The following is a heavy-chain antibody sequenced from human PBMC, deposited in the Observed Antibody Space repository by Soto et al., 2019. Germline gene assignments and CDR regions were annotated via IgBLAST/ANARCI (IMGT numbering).Heavy chain of an antibody. V-gene: IGHV1-8*01. D-gene: IGHD3-16*01. Sequence: ASVKVSCKASGYTFTNYDINWVRQATGQGLEWMGWMNPNSGNTGYAQKFQGRVTMTRNTSISTAYMELSSLRSDDTAGYYCARRAATEVTMLNIWGVGRTAYGAFDIWGQGTMVTVSS. CDR1: GYTFTNYD. J-gene: IGHJ3*02. CDR2: MNPNSGNT. CDR3: ARRAATEVTMLNIWGVGRTAYGAFDI.